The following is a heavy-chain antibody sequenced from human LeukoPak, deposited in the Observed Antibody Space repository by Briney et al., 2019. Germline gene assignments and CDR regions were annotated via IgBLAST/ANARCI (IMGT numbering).Heavy chain of an antibody. CDR2: IIPIFGTA. CDR3: ARGEAYCSSTSCGNFLFDY. J-gene: IGHJ4*02. V-gene: IGHV1-69*05. CDR1: GGTFSSYA. Sequence: GASVKVSCXASGGTFSSYAISWVRRAPGQGLEWMGRIIPIFGTANYAQKFQGRVTITTDESTSTAYMELSSLRSDDTAVYYCARGEAYCSSTSCGNFLFDYWGQGTLVTVSS. D-gene: IGHD2-2*01.